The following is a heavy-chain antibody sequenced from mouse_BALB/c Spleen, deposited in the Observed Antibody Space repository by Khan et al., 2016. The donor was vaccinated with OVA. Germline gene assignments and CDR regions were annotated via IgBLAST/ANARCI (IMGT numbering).Heavy chain of an antibody. V-gene: IGHV5-6-5*01. D-gene: IGHD2-14*01. J-gene: IGHJ2*01. CDR1: GFTFSSYV. CDR2: ISSGGTP. CDR3: VREAYRYDEYYFDY. Sequence: EVKLMESGGDLVKPGGSLKLSCAVSGFTFSSYVMSWVRQTPEKRLEWVASISSGGTPAYPDSLKGRFTISRDNARNIMYLQMSSLRSEDTAMYYCVREAYRYDEYYFDYGGQGTTLTVSS.